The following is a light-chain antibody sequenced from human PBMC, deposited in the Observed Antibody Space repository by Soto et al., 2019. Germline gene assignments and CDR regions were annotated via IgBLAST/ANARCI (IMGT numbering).Light chain of an antibody. Sequence: VMTQSPDALGVSLGERATINCKSSQSVLYRSTNKNYLAWYQQKPGQPPRLLIYWASTRESGVPDRFSGSGSGTDFTLTISSLQAEDVAVYYCQQYLGTPGTFGLGTKGEIK. CDR3: QQYLGTPGT. CDR2: WAS. CDR1: QSVLYRSTNKNY. V-gene: IGKV4-1*01. J-gene: IGKJ3*01.